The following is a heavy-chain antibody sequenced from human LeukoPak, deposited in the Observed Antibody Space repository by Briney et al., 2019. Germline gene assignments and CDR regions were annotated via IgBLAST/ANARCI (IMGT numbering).Heavy chain of an antibody. CDR3: AVHSSGWYWFDP. D-gene: IGHD6-19*01. CDR2: INPNSGGT. Sequence: GASVKVSCKASGYTSTGYYMRWVRQAPGQGLEWMGWINPNSGGTNYAQKFQGRVTMTRDTSISTAYMELSRLRSDDTAVYYCAVHSSGWYWFDPWGQGTLVTVSS. J-gene: IGHJ5*02. V-gene: IGHV1-2*02. CDR1: GYTSTGYY.